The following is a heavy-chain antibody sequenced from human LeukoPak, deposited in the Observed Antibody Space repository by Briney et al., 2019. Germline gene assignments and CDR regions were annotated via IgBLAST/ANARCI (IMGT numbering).Heavy chain of an antibody. V-gene: IGHV3-30*14. Sequence: PGGSLRLSCAASGFTFSSYAMHWVRQAPGKGLEWVAVISDDGGHKYYADSVEGRFTISRDNSKNTLFLQMNSLRAEDTAVYYCAAPFWSGYPNWGQGTLVTVSS. D-gene: IGHD3-3*01. CDR2: ISDDGGHK. CDR3: AAPFWSGYPN. J-gene: IGHJ4*02. CDR1: GFTFSSYA.